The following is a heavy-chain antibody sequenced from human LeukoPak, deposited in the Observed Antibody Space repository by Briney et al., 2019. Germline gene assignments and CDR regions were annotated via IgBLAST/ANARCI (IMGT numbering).Heavy chain of an antibody. J-gene: IGHJ4*02. V-gene: IGHV3-21*04. CDR1: GFTFSSYG. CDR2: ISSSSSYI. CDR3: AKDPLDY. Sequence: GGSLRLSCAASGFTFSSYGMNWVRQAPGKGLEWVSSISSSSSYIYYADYVKGRFTISRDNSKNTVYLQMNSLRAEDTAVYYCAKDPLDYWGQGTLVTASS.